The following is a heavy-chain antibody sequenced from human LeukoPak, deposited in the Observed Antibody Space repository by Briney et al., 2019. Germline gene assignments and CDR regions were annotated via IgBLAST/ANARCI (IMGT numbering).Heavy chain of an antibody. CDR1: GYSFTSNY. CDR2: ISAYNGNT. J-gene: IGHJ4*02. CDR3: ARHIGMGRFDY. Sequence: ASVKVSCKASGYSFTSNYIHWVRQAPGQGLEWMGWISAYNGNTNYAQKFQGRVTMTTDTSTSTAYMELRSLRSDDTAVYYCARHIGMGRFDYWGQGTLVTVSS. D-gene: IGHD1-14*01. V-gene: IGHV1-18*04.